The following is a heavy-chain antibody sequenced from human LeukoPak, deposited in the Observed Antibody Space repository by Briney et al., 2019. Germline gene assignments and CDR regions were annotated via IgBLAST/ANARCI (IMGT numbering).Heavy chain of an antibody. V-gene: IGHV1-2*02. D-gene: IGHD3-9*01. CDR3: ARVVDILTGHDTALDY. J-gene: IGHJ4*02. Sequence: ASVKVSCKASGYTFSGYYIHWVRQAPGQGLQWMGWINPNTGGTNFAQNFQGRVTMTTVTSISTAYMELSRLRSDDTAVYYCARVVDILTGHDTALDYWGQGTLVTVSS. CDR1: GYTFSGYY. CDR2: INPNTGGT.